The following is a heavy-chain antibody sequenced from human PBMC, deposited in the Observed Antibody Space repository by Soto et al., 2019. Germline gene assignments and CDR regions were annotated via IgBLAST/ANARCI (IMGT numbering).Heavy chain of an antibody. J-gene: IGHJ6*03. CDR1: GFTFSSYW. D-gene: IGHD2-2*01. V-gene: IGHV3-7*01. Sequence: GGSLRLSCAASGFTFSSYWMSWVRQAPGKGLEWVANIKQDGSEKYYVDSVKGRFTISRDNAKNSLYLQMNSLRAEDTAVYYCARDVRYQLPLLGYYYYYMDVWGKGTTVTVSS. CDR2: IKQDGSEK. CDR3: ARDVRYQLPLLGYYYYYMDV.